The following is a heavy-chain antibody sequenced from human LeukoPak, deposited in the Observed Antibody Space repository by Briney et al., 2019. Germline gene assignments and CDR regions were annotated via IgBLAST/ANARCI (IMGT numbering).Heavy chain of an antibody. V-gene: IGHV3-48*04. Sequence: PGGSLRLSCAASGFTFSSYSMNWVRQAPGKGLEWVSYISSSSSTIYYADSVKGRFTIPRDNAKNSLYLQMNSLRAEDTAVYYCARQSSGYDLGYWGQGTLATVSS. CDR1: GFTFSSYS. D-gene: IGHD5-12*01. J-gene: IGHJ4*02. CDR2: ISSSSSTI. CDR3: ARQSSGYDLGY.